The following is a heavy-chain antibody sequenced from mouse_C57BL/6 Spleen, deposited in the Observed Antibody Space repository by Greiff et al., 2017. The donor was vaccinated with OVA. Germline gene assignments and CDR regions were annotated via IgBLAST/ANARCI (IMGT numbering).Heavy chain of an antibody. Sequence: VQLQQSGAELVRPGASVKLSCTASGFNIKDDYMHWVKQRPEQGLEWIGWIDPENGDTEYASKFQGKATITADTSSNTAYLQLSSLTSEDTADYYCATSSCYSNFLFAYWGQGTLVTVSA. J-gene: IGHJ3*01. CDR3: ATSSCYSNFLFAY. CDR1: GFNIKDDY. V-gene: IGHV14-4*01. CDR2: IDPENGDT. D-gene: IGHD2-5*01.